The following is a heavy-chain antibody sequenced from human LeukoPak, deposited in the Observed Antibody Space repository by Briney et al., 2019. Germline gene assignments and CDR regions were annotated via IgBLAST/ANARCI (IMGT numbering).Heavy chain of an antibody. CDR3: AGAPTAYYYDSSGQNPAKSSQQGGRAPRSPFP. Sequence: SETLSLTCAVYGGSFSGYYWSWIRQPPGKGLEWIGEINHSGSTNYNPSLKSRVTISVDTSKNQFSLKLSSVTAADTAVYYWAGAPTAYYYDSSGQNPAKSSQQGGRAPRSPFPWG. CDR1: GGSFSGYY. CDR2: INHSGST. J-gene: IGHJ5*02. D-gene: IGHD3-22*01. V-gene: IGHV4-34*01.